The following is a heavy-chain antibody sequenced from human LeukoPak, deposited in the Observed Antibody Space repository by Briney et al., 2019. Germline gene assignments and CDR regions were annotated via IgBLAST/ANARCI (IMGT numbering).Heavy chain of an antibody. CDR1: GGSFSGYW. CDR2: IYHDGST. Sequence: SETLSLTCAVYGGSFSGYWWSWIRQPPGKGLEWIGYIYHDGSTNYIPSLKSRVTMSVDRSKNQFSLTLRFVTAADTAVYYCARVAYGANWFDPWGQGTLVTVSS. D-gene: IGHD3-10*01. CDR3: ARVAYGANWFDP. V-gene: IGHV4-34*01. J-gene: IGHJ5*02.